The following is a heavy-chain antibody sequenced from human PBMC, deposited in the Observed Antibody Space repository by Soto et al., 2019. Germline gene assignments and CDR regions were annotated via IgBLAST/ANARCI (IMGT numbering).Heavy chain of an antibody. J-gene: IGHJ5*01. CDR3: ARGSYSGWYDS. V-gene: IGHV3-66*01. CDR2: IYSGGST. D-gene: IGHD1-26*01. CDR1: GFTVSSNY. Sequence: SLRLSCAASGFTVSSNYMSWVRQAPGKGLEWVSVIYSGGSTYYADSVKGRFTISRDNSKNTVYLQMNSLRVEDTAVYYCARGSYSGWYDSWGRGTLVTVSS.